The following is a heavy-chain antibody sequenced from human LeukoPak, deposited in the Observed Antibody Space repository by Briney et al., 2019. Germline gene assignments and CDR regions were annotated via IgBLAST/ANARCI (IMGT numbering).Heavy chain of an antibody. CDR2: IYHSGST. CDR3: ARVRLLSDAFDI. V-gene: IGHV4-30-2*01. CDR1: GGSISSGGYS. D-gene: IGHD3-10*01. J-gene: IGHJ3*02. Sequence: SETLSLTRAVSGGSISSGGYSWSWIRQPPGKGLEWIGYIYHSGSTYYNPSLKSRVTISVDRSKNQFSLKLSSVTAADTAVYYCARVRLLSDAFDIWGQGTMVTVSS.